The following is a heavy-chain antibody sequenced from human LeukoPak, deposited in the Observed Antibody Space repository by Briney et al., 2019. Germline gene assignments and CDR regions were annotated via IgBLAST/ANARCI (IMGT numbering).Heavy chain of an antibody. CDR1: GGSISSGGYS. J-gene: IGHJ4*02. CDR2: IYYSGST. V-gene: IGHV4-61*08. Sequence: SQTLSLTCTVSGGSISSGGYSWSWIRQPPGKGLEWIGYIYYSGSTNYNPSLKSRVTISVDTSKNQFSLKLSSVTAADTAVYYCARLEYYDSSGYYFDYWGQGTLVTVSS. D-gene: IGHD3-22*01. CDR3: ARLEYYDSSGYYFDY.